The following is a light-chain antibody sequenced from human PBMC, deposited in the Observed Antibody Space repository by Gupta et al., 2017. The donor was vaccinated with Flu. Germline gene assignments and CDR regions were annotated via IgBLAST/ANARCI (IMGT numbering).Light chain of an antibody. CDR3: AAWDDSLRAVL. Sequence: QSVLTQPPSASGTPGQRVTISCSGSSSNIGSNYVYWYQQLPGTAPKLLIYRNNQRPSGVPDRFSGSKSGTSASLAISGLRSEDDVYYYCAAWDDSLRAVLFAGGTKLTVL. V-gene: IGLV1-47*01. CDR2: RNN. J-gene: IGLJ2*01. CDR1: SSNIGSNY.